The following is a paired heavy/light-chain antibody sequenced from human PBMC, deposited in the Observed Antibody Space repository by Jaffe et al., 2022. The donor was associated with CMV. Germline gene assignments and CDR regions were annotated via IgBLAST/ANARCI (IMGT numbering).Light chain of an antibody. V-gene: IGKV3-15*01. CDR2: DAF. Sequence: VVMTQSPATLSVSPGERVTLSCRASQSVGNNLAWYQQKPGQAPRLLIYDAFTGATGIPARFSGSASGTEFTLTIGSLQSEDFAVYYCQQYEKWPLTFGGGTKVEIK. J-gene: IGKJ4*01. CDR1: QSVGNN. CDR3: QQYEKWPLT.
Heavy chain of an antibody. CDR1: GFTFSTYV. J-gene: IGHJ5*01. D-gene: IGHD6-13*01. CDR2: ISPDGTNK. CDR3: ARKGGAATGSHWFDS. V-gene: IGHV3-30*03. Sequence: QVQLVESGGGVVQPGSSLRLSCAASGFTFSTYVMHWVRQAPGKGLEWVAVISPDGTNKYYGDSAKGRFTISRDNSRNTLYLQMNSLRIDDTAVYYCARKGGAATGSHWFDSWGQGTLVTVSS.